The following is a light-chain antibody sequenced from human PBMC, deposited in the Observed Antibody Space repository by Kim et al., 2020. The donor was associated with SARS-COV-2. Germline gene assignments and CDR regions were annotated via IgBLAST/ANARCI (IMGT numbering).Light chain of an antibody. V-gene: IGKV3-20*01. Sequence: LSPGDRATLSCRASQSVSNRYFAWYQQKPGQAPRLLIYGASNSATGIPDRFSGSGSGTDFTLTISRLEPEYFAMYYCQQYGSSPLTFGGGTKVEI. CDR1: QSVSNRY. J-gene: IGKJ4*01. CDR3: QQYGSSPLT. CDR2: GAS.